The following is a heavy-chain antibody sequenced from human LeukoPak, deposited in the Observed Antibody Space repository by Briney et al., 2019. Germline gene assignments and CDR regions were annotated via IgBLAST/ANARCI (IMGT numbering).Heavy chain of an antibody. CDR2: IYYSGST. CDR3: ASGGMKIAAALDY. D-gene: IGHD6-13*01. J-gene: IGHJ4*02. Sequence: PSETLSLTCTVSGGSISSYYWSWIRQPPGKGLEWIGYIYYSGSTNYNPSLKSRVTISVDTSKNQFSLKLSSVTAADTAVYYCASGGMKIAAALDYWGQGTLVTVSS. V-gene: IGHV4-59*01. CDR1: GGSISSYY.